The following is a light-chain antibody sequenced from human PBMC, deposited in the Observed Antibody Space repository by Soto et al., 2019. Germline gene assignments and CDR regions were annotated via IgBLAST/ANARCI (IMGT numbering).Light chain of an antibody. V-gene: IGLV2-14*01. CDR3: SSYTSSSTLAYV. CDR2: EVN. CDR1: SSDVGAYNY. J-gene: IGLJ1*01. Sequence: QSALTQPASVSASPGQSITISCTGTSSDVGAYNYVSWYQQHPGEAPKLIIYEVNNRPSGVSNRFSGSKSGSTASLTISGLQAEDEADYYCSSYTSSSTLAYVFGTGTKLTVL.